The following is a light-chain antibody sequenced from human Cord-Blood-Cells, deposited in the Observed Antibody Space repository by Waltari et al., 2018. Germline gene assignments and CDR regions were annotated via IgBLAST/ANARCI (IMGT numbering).Light chain of an antibody. J-gene: IGLJ3*02. CDR1: SLRSYY. V-gene: IGLV3-19*01. CDR3: NTRDSSGNHLV. Sequence: SSELTQDPAVSVALGQTVRITCQGDSLRSYYASWYQQKPGQAPLLVIYDKNNRPSGIPDRFSGSSAGNTASLTITGAQAEDETDYYGNTRDSSGNHLVFGGGTKLTVL. CDR2: DKN.